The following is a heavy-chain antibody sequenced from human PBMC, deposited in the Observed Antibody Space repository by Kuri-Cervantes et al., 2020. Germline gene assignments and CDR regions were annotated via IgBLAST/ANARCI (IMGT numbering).Heavy chain of an antibody. V-gene: IGHV3-9*01. D-gene: IGHD3-16*02. CDR3: AKDLKPRGVLHLGELSFPDAFDI. CDR1: GFTFDDYA. J-gene: IGHJ3*02. Sequence: GGSLRLSCAASGFTFDDYAMHWVRQAPGKGLEWVSGISWNSGSIGYADSVKSRFTISRDNAKNSLYLQMNSLRAEDTALYYCAKDLKPRGVLHLGELSFPDAFDIWGQGTMVTVSS. CDR2: ISWNSGSI.